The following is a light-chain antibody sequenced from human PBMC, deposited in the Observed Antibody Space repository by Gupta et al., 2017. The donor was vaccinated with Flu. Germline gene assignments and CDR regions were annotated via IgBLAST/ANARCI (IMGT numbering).Light chain of an antibody. J-gene: IGKJ1*01. CDR3: QQSYSNPRT. CDR2: DAS. V-gene: IGKV1-39*01. Sequence: ETPLKAPKLLIFDASSLQSGVPSSFSGSGSGTDFTLTISSLQPEDSATYFCQQSYSNPRTFGLGTTLEI.